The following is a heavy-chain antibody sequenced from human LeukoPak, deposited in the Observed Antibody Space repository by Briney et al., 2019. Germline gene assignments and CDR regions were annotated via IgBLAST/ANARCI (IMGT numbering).Heavy chain of an antibody. CDR3: ATNPGGYCSSTSCYGEAP. Sequence: SETLSLTCALSGGSFSVYYWSWIRQPPGKGLEWIGEINHSGSTNYNPSLKSRLTISIDSSKRQFSLNLSSVTAADTAVYYCATNPGGYCSSTSCYGEAPWGQGTLVTVSS. CDR1: GGSFSVYY. D-gene: IGHD2-2*01. CDR2: INHSGST. J-gene: IGHJ5*02. V-gene: IGHV4-34*01.